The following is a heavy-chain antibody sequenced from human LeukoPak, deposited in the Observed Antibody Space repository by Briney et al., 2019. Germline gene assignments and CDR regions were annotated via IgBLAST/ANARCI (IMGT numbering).Heavy chain of an antibody. D-gene: IGHD3-22*01. J-gene: IGHJ1*01. V-gene: IGHV3-30-3*01. CDR1: GFPFSSYP. Sequence: PGRPLRLSCAVSGFPFSSYPMHWVRQAPGRGLEWVAVISYDGSQKYYADSVKGRFTISRDNSKNTLYLQMNSLRAEDTAVYYCARSYDSSGYYYAGAEYFQHWGQGTLVTVSS. CDR2: ISYDGSQK. CDR3: ARSYDSSGYYYAGAEYFQH.